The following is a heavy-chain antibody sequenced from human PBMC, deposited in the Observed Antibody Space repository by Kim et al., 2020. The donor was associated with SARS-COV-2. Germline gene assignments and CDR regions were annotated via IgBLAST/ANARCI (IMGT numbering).Heavy chain of an antibody. Sequence: GGSLRLSCAASGFTFSSYAMHWVRQAPGKGLEWVAVISYDGSNKYYADSVKGRFTISRDNSKNTLYLQMNSLRAEDTAVYYCARDSVVVVPAARYYYYYYGMDVWGQGTTVTVSS. J-gene: IGHJ6*02. CDR3: ARDSVVVVPAARYYYYYYGMDV. V-gene: IGHV3-30-3*01. CDR2: ISYDGSNK. D-gene: IGHD2-2*01. CDR1: GFTFSSYA.